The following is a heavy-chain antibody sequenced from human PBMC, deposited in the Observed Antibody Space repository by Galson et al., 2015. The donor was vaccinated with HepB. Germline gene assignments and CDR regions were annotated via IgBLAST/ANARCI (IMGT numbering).Heavy chain of an antibody. CDR2: ISSSGSTI. V-gene: IGHV3-11*01. CDR1: GFTFSDYY. D-gene: IGHD3-9*01. Sequence: SLRLSCSASGFTFSDYYMSWIRQAPRKGLEWVSYISSSGSTIYYADSVKGRFTISRDNAKNSLYLQMNSLRAEDTAVYYCARYSYYDILTGYYGWFDPWGQGTLVTVSS. J-gene: IGHJ5*02. CDR3: ARYSYYDILTGYYGWFDP.